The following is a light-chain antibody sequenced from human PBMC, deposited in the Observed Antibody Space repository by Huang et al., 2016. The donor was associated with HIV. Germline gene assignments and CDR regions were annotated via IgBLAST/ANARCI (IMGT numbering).Light chain of an antibody. Sequence: DIQMNQSPSTLSASVGDRVTITCRASLSISSWLAWYQQKPGKAPTLLIYTASSLESGVPSRFSGSGSGTQFTLTISSLQPDDFATYYCQQYTTYFPTFGQGTKLEIK. J-gene: IGKJ2*01. CDR3: QQYTTYFPT. V-gene: IGKV1-5*03. CDR2: TAS. CDR1: LSISSW.